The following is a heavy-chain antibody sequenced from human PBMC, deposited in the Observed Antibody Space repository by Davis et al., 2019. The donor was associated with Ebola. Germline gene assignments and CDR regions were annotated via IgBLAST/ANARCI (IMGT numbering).Heavy chain of an antibody. Sequence: ASVKVSCKASGYTFATYDVFWVRQAVGQGLEWMGWMNPNNGNTGYAQKLQGRVTMTTDTSTSTAYMELRSLRSEDTAVYYCARTRGVRFLEWLLYGWFDPWGQGTLVTVSS. J-gene: IGHJ5*02. D-gene: IGHD3-3*01. CDR3: ARTRGVRFLEWLLYGWFDP. CDR1: GYTFATYD. V-gene: IGHV1-8*01. CDR2: MNPNNGNT.